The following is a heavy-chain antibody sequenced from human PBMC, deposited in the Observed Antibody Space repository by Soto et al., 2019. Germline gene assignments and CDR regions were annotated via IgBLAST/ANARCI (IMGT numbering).Heavy chain of an antibody. CDR1: GFTFDDYA. D-gene: IGHD7-27*01. CDR3: AKAGESEYLYVMDV. J-gene: IGHJ6*02. CDR2: ISWNSGSI. Sequence: EVQLVESGGGLVQPGRSLRLSCAASGFTFDDYAMHWVRQGPGKGLEWVSGISWNSGSIGYADSVRGRFTISRDNAKNSLYLQMNSLRAEDTALYYCAKAGESEYLYVMDVWGQGTTVTVSS. V-gene: IGHV3-9*01.